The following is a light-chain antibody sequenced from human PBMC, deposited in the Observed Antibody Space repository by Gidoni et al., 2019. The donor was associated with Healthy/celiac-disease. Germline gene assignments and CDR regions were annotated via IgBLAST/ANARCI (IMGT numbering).Light chain of an antibody. CDR1: QRVLNSCNKKIY. J-gene: IGKJ2*01. CDR3: QQYYSTPYT. V-gene: IGKV4-1*01. Sequence: DIVMTKSPDSLAVSLGERANINCKSSQRVLNSCNKKIYLSWYQQKPGQPPKLLIYWASTRETGVPDRFSGSGSGTDFTLTISSLQAEDVEVYYCQQYYSTPYTFGQGTKLEIK. CDR2: WAS.